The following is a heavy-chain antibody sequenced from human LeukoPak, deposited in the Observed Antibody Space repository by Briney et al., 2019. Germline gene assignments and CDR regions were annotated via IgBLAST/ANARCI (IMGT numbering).Heavy chain of an antibody. CDR2: IYTSGST. CDR3: ARHPLGPLSRFDC. J-gene: IGHJ4*02. Sequence: SETLSLTCTVSGGSISSYYWSWIRQPAGKGLEWIGRIYTSGSTNYNPSLKSRVTMSVNTSKNQFSLKLRSVTAADTAVYYCARHPLGPLSRFDCWGQGTLVTVSS. D-gene: IGHD7-27*01. V-gene: IGHV4-4*07. CDR1: GGSISSYY.